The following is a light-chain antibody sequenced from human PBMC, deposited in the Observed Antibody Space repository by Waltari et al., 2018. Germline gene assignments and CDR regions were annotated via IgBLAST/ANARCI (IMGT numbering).Light chain of an antibody. CDR1: SGSVSTTSY. CDR3: ALYMGSGIWV. V-gene: IGLV8-61*01. J-gene: IGLJ3*02. CDR2: KIN. Sequence: QTVVTQEPSLSVPPVGTVTLTCALSSGSVSTTSYATWYRQTPGQSPRTLVYKINTRSSGVPDRFSGSMLGNKAALTITGAQAEDECDYYCALYMGSGIWVFGGGTKLTVL.